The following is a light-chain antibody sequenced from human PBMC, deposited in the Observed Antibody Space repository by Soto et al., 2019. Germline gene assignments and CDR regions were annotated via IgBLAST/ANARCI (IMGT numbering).Light chain of an antibody. Sequence: QSALTQPASVSGSPGQSITISCTGTSSDVGGYNLVSWYQQHPGKAPKLMIHGDTKRPSGVSDRFSASKSGNTASLTLSGLQPEDEADYYCCSYAGSSTWVFGGGTKLTVL. CDR1: SSDVGGYNL. CDR3: CSYAGSSTWV. V-gene: IGLV2-23*01. CDR2: GDT. J-gene: IGLJ3*02.